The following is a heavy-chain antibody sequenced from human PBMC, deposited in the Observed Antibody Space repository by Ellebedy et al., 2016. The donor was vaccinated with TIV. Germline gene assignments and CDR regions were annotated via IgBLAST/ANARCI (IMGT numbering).Heavy chain of an antibody. CDR2: IYPGDSDT. CDR3: ASSPGGNSRHDAFDI. J-gene: IGHJ3*02. V-gene: IGHV5-51*01. Sequence: GESLKISCKGSGYSFTSYWIGWVRQMPGKGLEWMGIIYPGDSDTSYSPSFQGQVTISADKSISTADLQWSSLKASDTAMYYCASSPGGNSRHDAFDIWGQGTMVTVSS. D-gene: IGHD4-23*01. CDR1: GYSFTSYW.